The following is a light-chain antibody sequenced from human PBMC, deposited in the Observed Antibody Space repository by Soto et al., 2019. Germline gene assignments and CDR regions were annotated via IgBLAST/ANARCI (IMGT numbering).Light chain of an antibody. CDR1: QSVSDY. V-gene: IGKV3-11*01. CDR3: HQRSNRPLT. Sequence: EIVLTQSPGALSLSPGERATLSCRASQSVSDYLALYQKKPGQAPRLLIFDASNRATGIPAMFSGSWSGTDFTLTISSLESEDFAVYYCHQRSNRPLTFGRGPKVEI. CDR2: DAS. J-gene: IGKJ4*01.